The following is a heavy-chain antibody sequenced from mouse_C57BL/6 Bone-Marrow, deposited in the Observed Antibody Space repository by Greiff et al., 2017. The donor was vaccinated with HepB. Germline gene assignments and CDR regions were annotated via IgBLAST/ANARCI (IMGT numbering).Heavy chain of an antibody. CDR3: ARSAYYSNYARFAD. CDR1: GYTFTSYW. V-gene: IGHV1-64*01. Sequence: VQLQQPGAELVKPGASVKLSCKASGYTFTSYWMHWVKQRPGQGLEWIGMIHPNSGSTNYNEKFKSKATLTVDKSSSTAYMQLSSLTSEDSAVYYCARSAYYSNYARFADWGQGTLVTVSA. D-gene: IGHD2-5*01. CDR2: IHPNSGST. J-gene: IGHJ3*01.